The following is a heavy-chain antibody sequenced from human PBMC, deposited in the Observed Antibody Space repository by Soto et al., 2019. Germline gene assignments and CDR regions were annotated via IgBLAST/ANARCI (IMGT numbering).Heavy chain of an antibody. CDR2: IYYSGST. CDR3: ARHQWRAEAVAFDY. V-gene: IGHV4-59*08. D-gene: IGHD6-19*01. CDR1: GGSISSYY. Sequence: QVQLQESGPGLVKPSETLSLTCTVSGGSISSYYWSWIRQPPGKGLEWIGYIYYSGSTNYNPSLKSRVTLSVDTSKNQFSLRLSSVTAADTAVYYCARHQWRAEAVAFDYWGQGTLVTVSS. J-gene: IGHJ4*02.